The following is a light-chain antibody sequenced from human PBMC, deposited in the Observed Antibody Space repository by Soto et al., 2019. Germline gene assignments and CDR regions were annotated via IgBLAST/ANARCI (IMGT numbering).Light chain of an antibody. Sequence: EIVMTQSPATLSVSPGERATLSCRASQSVSSNLAWYQQKPGQAPRLLIYGASTRATGIPARFSGSGSGTEFNLNISSLQSEDFAVYYCQQYNNWWTFGQGTKVEIK. CDR1: QSVSSN. CDR3: QQYNNWWT. CDR2: GAS. J-gene: IGKJ1*01. V-gene: IGKV3-15*01.